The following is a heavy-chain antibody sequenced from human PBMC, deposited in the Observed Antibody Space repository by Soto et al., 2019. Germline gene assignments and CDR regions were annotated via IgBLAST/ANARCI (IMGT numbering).Heavy chain of an antibody. CDR1: GGSISSYY. Sequence: QVQLQESGPGLVKPSETLSLTCTVSGGSISSYYWSWIRQPPGKGLEWIGYIYYSGSTNYNPSLKTRVTTSVDTSMNHCSLKLNSMTAADTAVYYCARHNYGSGSTYFDYWGQGTLVTVSS. J-gene: IGHJ4*02. V-gene: IGHV4-59*08. CDR3: ARHNYGSGSTYFDY. CDR2: IYYSGST. D-gene: IGHD3-10*01.